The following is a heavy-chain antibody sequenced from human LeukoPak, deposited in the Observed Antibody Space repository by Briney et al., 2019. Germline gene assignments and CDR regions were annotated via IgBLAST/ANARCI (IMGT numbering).Heavy chain of an antibody. D-gene: IGHD2-2*01. Sequence: GGSLRLSCAASGFTFSSYAMSWVRQAPGKGLEWVSAISGSGGSTYYADSVKGRFTISRDNSKNTLYLQMNYMRAEDTAAYYCAKGYCSGTSCYVAPHYWGQGTLVTVSS. J-gene: IGHJ4*02. CDR2: ISGSGGST. V-gene: IGHV3-23*01. CDR3: AKGYCSGTSCYVAPHY. CDR1: GFTFSSYA.